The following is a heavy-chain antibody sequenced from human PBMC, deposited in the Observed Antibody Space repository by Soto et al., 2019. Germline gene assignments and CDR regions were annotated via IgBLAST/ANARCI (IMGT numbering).Heavy chain of an antibody. Sequence: QVQLVESGGGVVQPGRSLRLSCAASGFTFSSYAMHWVRQAPGKGLEWVAVISYDGSNKYYADSVKGRFTISRDNSKNTLYLQMNSLRAEDTAVYYCARGGIVATEIARYYYYGMDVW. CDR3: ARGGIVATEIARYYYYGMDV. J-gene: IGHJ6*01. D-gene: IGHD5-12*01. CDR2: ISYDGSNK. V-gene: IGHV3-30-3*01. CDR1: GFTFSSYA.